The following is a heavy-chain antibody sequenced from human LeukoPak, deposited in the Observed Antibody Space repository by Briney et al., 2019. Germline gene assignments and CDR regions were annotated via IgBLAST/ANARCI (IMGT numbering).Heavy chain of an antibody. CDR1: GFTFSAYE. CDR2: ISGSGDTI. J-gene: IGHJ4*02. D-gene: IGHD3-16*01. Sequence: TGGSLRLSCAASGFTFSAYEMNWVRQALGKGLEWLSYISGSGDTIYYAESVKGRFTISRDNAKNSLYLQMSSLRAEDTAVYYCVSAYGGLLDYWGQGTLVTVSS. CDR3: VSAYGGLLDY. V-gene: IGHV3-48*03.